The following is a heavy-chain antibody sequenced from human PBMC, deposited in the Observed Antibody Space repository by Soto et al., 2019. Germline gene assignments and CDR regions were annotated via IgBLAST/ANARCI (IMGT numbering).Heavy chain of an antibody. CDR2: IKSKTDGGTT. CDR3: TTGLAAAGTNY. CDR1: GFTFNAAW. Sequence: GSLRLSCAASGFTFNAAWISWVRQAPGKGLEWVGRIKSKTDGGTTDFAAPVKGRFTISRDDSKNTVYLQMNSLKIEDTAVYYCTTGLAAAGTNYWGQGTLVTVYS. V-gene: IGHV3-15*01. D-gene: IGHD6-13*01. J-gene: IGHJ4*02.